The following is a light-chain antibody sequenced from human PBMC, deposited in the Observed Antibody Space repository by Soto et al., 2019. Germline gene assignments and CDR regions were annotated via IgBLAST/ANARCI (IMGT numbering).Light chain of an antibody. CDR1: QSISSY. V-gene: IGKV1-39*01. CDR3: QQSYNIPRAT. J-gene: IGKJ1*01. CDR2: AAS. Sequence: DIQVTQSLDSLSATVGERVTLTCRASQSISSYLNWYQQKPGKAPKLLIYAASSLQSGVPSRFSGSGSGTDFTLTISSLQPEDFATYFCQQSYNIPRATFGQGTKVDIK.